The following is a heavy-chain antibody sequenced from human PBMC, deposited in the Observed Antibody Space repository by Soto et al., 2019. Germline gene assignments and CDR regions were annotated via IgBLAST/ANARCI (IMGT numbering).Heavy chain of an antibody. V-gene: IGHV4-39*01. J-gene: IGHJ4*02. CDR3: ARRNYPYYFDY. D-gene: IGHD3-10*01. CDR2: ISYSGTT. Sequence: SETLSLTCTVSGDSISSSSSYWGLIRQPPGKGLEWIAIISYSGTTYYTPPLKSRLTISVDTSKNQFSLNLASVTAAYTAVYYCARRNYPYYFDYWGQGTLVTVSS. CDR1: GDSISSSSSY.